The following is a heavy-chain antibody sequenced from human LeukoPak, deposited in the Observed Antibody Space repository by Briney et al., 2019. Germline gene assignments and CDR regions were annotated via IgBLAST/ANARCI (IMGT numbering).Heavy chain of an antibody. Sequence: SETLSLTCSVSGDSISNYYWSWLRKPRGEGVVLVGNFFDSGSTNYNPSLKRRVAISVGASNNPFSLKLSSLTAADTAVYYCARSLGYNFWSGQTPHPFIPWGQGTLVTVSS. J-gene: IGHJ5*02. CDR2: FFDSGST. CDR1: GDSISNYY. V-gene: IGHV4-59*01. CDR3: ARSLGYNFWSGQTPHPFIP. D-gene: IGHD3-3*01.